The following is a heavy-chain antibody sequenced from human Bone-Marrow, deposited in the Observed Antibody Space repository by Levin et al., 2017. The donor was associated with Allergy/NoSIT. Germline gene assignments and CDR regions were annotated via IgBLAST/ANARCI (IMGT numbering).Heavy chain of an antibody. D-gene: IGHD3-9*01. V-gene: IGHV3-21*01. Sequence: GESLKISCAASFFPFLPSPLPFFLPSPFKALEWVSSINSGSTDIYYADSLKGRFTISRDNAENSLYLQMNGLRAGDTAVYYCASDRTYGILRNSGMDVWGQGTTVTVSS. J-gene: IGHJ6*02. CDR2: INSGSTDI. CDR3: ASDRTYGILRNSGMDV. CDR1: FFPFLPSP.